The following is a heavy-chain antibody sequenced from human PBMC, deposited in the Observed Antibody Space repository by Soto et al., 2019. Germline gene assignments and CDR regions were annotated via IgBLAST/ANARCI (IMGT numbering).Heavy chain of an antibody. CDR3: LCSSGPYYYYYMDV. CDR1: GYTLTELS. D-gene: IGHD6-25*01. J-gene: IGHJ6*03. CDR2: FDPEDGET. V-gene: IGHV1-24*01. Sequence: ASVKVSCKVSGYTLTELSMHWVRQAPGKGLEWMGGFDPEDGETIYAQKFQGRVTMTEDTSTDTAYMELSSLRSADTAVYYCLCSSGPYYYYYMDVWGKGTTVTVSS.